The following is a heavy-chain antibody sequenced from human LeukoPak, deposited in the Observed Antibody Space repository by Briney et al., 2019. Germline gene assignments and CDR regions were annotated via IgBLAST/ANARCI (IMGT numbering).Heavy chain of an antibody. Sequence: PSETLSLTCTVSGGSISSYYWSWIRQPPGKGLEWIGYIYYSGNTNYHSSLKSRVTISVDTSKNQFSLKLSSVTAADTAVYYCARDFVLNWFDPWGQGTLVTVSS. D-gene: IGHD3-3*01. CDR3: ARDFVLNWFDP. J-gene: IGHJ5*02. CDR2: IYYSGNT. V-gene: IGHV4-59*08. CDR1: GGSISSYY.